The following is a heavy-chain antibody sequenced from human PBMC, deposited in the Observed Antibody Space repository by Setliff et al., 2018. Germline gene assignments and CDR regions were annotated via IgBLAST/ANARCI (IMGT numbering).Heavy chain of an antibody. Sequence: SVKVSCKASGGTFRSYGISWVRQAPGQGLEWMGGTIPSFGSTDYAQKFQDRVTIITDESTSTAYMELSSLRTEDTAVYYCAREGVDTRSSTDYRYYMDVWGKGTTVTV. J-gene: IGHJ6*03. CDR3: AREGVDTRSSTDYRYYMDV. D-gene: IGHD5-18*01. CDR1: GGTFRSYG. V-gene: IGHV1-69*05. CDR2: TIPSFGST.